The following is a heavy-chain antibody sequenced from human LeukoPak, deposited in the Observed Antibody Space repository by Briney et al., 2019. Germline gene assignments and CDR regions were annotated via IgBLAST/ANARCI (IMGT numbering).Heavy chain of an antibody. CDR3: AGRDGDYADYFDY. CDR1: GYTFTSYY. D-gene: IGHD4-17*01. J-gene: IGHJ4*02. Sequence: SVKVSCKASGYTFTSYYMHWVRQAPGQGLEWMGGIIPIFGTANYAQKFQGRVTITADESTSTAYMELSSLRSEDTAVYYCAGRDGDYADYFDYWGQGTLVTVSS. CDR2: IIPIFGTA. V-gene: IGHV1-69*13.